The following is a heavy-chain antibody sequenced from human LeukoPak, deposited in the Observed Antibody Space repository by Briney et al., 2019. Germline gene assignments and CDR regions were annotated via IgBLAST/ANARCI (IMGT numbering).Heavy chain of an antibody. V-gene: IGHV4-39*07. CDR1: GGSISSSSYY. CDR2: ISYSGGT. J-gene: IGHJ3*02. Sequence: SETLSLTCTVSGGSISSSSYYWGWIRQPPGKGLEWIGSISYSGGTYYNPSLKSRVTISVDTSKNQFSLKLSSVTAADTAVYYCAGRSPIGSGYYDAFDIWGQGTMVTVSS. CDR3: AGRSPIGSGYYDAFDI. D-gene: IGHD3-22*01.